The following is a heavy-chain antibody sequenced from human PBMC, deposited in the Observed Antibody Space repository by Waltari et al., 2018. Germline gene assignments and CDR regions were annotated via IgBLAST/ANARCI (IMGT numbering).Heavy chain of an antibody. CDR1: GGSISRGSYY. CDR3: ARAPYCSGGSCYPYNWFDP. Sequence: QVQLQESGPGLVKPSQTLSLTCTVPGGSISRGSYYWSWIRQPAEKGLEWIGRIYTSGSTNYNPYLKSRVTISVDTSKNQCSLKLSSVTAADTAVYYCARAPYCSGGSCYPYNWFDPWGQGTLVTVSS. V-gene: IGHV4-61*02. CDR2: IYTSGST. J-gene: IGHJ5*02. D-gene: IGHD2-15*01.